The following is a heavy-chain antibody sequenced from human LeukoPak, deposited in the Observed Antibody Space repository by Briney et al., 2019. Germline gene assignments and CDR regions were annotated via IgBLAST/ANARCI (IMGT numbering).Heavy chain of an antibody. J-gene: IGHJ4*02. V-gene: IGHV3-74*01. D-gene: IGHD5-18*01. CDR3: ARYHKTAYSYSYTGSYYFDY. CDR1: GYTFSRYW. CDR2: INSDGSST. Sequence: GGSLRLSCAASGYTFSRYWMDWVRQAPGKGLVWVSRINSDGSSTTYADSVKGRFTVSRDNAKNTLYLQMNSLRAEDTAVYCFARYHKTAYSYSYTGSYYFDYWGQGTLVIVSS.